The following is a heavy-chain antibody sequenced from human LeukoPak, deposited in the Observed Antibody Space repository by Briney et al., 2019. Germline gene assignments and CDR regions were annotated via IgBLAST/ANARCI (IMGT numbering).Heavy chain of an antibody. J-gene: IGHJ6*03. CDR2: IYYSGST. V-gene: IGHV4-59*12. Sequence: PSETLSLTCTASGGSISSYYWSWIRQPPGKGLEWIGYIYYSGSTYYNPSLKSRVTISVDTSKNQFSLKLSSMTAADTAVYFCARGSSSWMDYYMDVWGKGTTVTVSS. CDR3: ARGSSSWMDYYMDV. CDR1: GGSISSYY. D-gene: IGHD6-13*01.